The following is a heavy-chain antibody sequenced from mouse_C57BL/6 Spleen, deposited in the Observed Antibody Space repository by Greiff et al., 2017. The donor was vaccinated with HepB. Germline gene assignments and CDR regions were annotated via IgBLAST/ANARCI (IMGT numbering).Heavy chain of an antibody. CDR2: IDPSDSYT. CDR1: GYTFTSYW. V-gene: IGHV1-59*01. CDR3: ALIYDGYYASMDY. D-gene: IGHD2-3*01. J-gene: IGHJ4*01. Sequence: QVQLQQPGAELVRPGTSVKLSCKASGYTFTSYWMHWVKQRPGQGLEWIGVIDPSDSYTNYNQKFKGKATLTVDTSSSTAYMQLSSLTSEDSAVYYCALIYDGYYASMDYWGQGTSVTVSS.